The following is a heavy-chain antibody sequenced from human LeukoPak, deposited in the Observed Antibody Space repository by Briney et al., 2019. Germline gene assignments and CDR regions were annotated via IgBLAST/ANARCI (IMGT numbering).Heavy chain of an antibody. D-gene: IGHD3-10*01. CDR3: AREGVWFGELLQGNYYYYYMDV. CDR2: MNPNSGNT. CDR1: GYTFTSYD. V-gene: IGHV1-8*03. J-gene: IGHJ6*03. Sequence: ASVKLSCKASGYTFTSYDINWVRHATRQGLGWMGWMNPNSGNTGYAQKFQGRVTITRNTSIRTAYMELSSLRSEDTAVYYCAREGVWFGELLQGNYYYYYMDVWGKGTTVTVSS.